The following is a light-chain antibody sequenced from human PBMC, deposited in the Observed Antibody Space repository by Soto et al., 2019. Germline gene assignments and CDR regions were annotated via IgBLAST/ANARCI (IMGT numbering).Light chain of an antibody. V-gene: IGKV1-9*01. CDR3: QHLNSDPLT. J-gene: IGKJ4*01. CDR1: QGISTD. CDR2: DAS. Sequence: DIQLTQSPSFLSASVGDRVTITCRASQGISTDLAWYQQAPGKAPRLLIYDASTLQSGVPSRFSGSGSGTDFTLTISSLQPEGFATYYCQHLNSDPLTFGGGTKVDIK.